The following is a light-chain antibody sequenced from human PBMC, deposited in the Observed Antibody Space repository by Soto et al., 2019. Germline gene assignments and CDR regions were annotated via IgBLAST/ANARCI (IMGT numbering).Light chain of an antibody. J-gene: IGLJ3*02. Sequence: QSALTQPASVSGSPGQSITISCTGTSSDVGGYNYVSWYQHHPGKAPKLMIYEVSNRPSGVSNRFSGSKSGNTASLTISGLHAEHEADYYCSSYTSSSTPVVFGGGTKLTVL. CDR3: SSYTSSSTPVV. V-gene: IGLV2-14*01. CDR2: EVS. CDR1: SSDVGGYNY.